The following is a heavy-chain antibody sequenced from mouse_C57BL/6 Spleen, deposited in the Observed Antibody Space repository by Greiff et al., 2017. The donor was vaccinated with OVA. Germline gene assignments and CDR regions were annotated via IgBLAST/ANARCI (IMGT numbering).Heavy chain of an antibody. CDR2: ISSGGSYT. J-gene: IGHJ3*01. CDR1: GFTFSSYG. D-gene: IGHD1-1*01. CDR3: ARHEDYYGSSYDLRFAY. Sequence: EVQLVESGGDLVKPGGSLKLSCAASGFTFSSYGMSWVRQTPDKRLEWVATISSGGSYTYYPDSVKGRFTISRDNAKNTLYLQMSSLKSEDTAMYYCARHEDYYGSSYDLRFAYWGQGTLVTVSA. V-gene: IGHV5-6*01.